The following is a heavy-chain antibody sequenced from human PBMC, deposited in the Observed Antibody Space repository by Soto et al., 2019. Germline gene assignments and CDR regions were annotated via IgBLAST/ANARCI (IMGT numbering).Heavy chain of an antibody. Sequence: QVQLQESGPGLVKPSETLSLTCTVSGGSISSNYWSWIRQPPGKGLEWIGYIYYSGSTKYNPSLKSRVPISIDTSKSQFSLKLSSVTAADTAVYYCATHYYGSGSYYAYWGQGTLVTVSS. V-gene: IGHV4-59*08. J-gene: IGHJ4*02. CDR2: IYYSGST. D-gene: IGHD3-10*01. CDR3: ATHYYGSGSYYAY. CDR1: GGSISSNY.